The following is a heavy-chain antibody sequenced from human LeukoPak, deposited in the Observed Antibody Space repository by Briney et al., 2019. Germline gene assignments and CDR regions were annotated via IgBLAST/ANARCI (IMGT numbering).Heavy chain of an antibody. V-gene: IGHV4-59*01. J-gene: IGHJ4*02. CDR3: ARATWSGSYYVDY. CDR2: IYYSGST. D-gene: IGHD1-26*01. Sequence: SETLSLTCTVSGGSISSYYWSWIRQPPGKGLEWIGYIYYSGSTNYNPSLKSRVTISVDTSKNQFSLKLSSVTAADTAVYYCARATWSGSYYVDYWGQGTLVTVSS. CDR1: GGSISSYY.